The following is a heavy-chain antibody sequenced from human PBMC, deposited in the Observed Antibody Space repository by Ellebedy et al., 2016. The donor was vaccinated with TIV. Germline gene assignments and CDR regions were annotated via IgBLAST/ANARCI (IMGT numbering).Heavy chain of an antibody. Sequence: GGSLRLXCATPGLTFDAYGMHWVRQAPGRGLDWVATISYDGAYEHYADSVKGRFTISRDNAKNSLYLQMNNLRVDDTALYYCAKINGFLFGYFDFWGQGTLVTVSS. CDR1: GLTFDAYG. J-gene: IGHJ4*02. D-gene: IGHD2-21*01. V-gene: IGHV3-30*18. CDR3: AKINGFLFGYFDF. CDR2: ISYDGAYE.